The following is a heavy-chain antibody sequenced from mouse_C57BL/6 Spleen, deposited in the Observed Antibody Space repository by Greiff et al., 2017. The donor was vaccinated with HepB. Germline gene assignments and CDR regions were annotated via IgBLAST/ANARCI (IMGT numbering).Heavy chain of an antibody. J-gene: IGHJ4*01. CDR2: IDPENGDT. D-gene: IGHD2-4*01. CDR3: TTRDYDYDEDYAMDY. V-gene: IGHV14-4*01. CDR1: GFNIKDDY. Sequence: EVQLQQSGAELVRPGASVKLSCTASGFNIKDDYMHWVKQRPEQGLEWIGWIDPENGDTEYASKFQGKATITADTSSNTAYLQLSSLTSEDTAVYYCTTRDYDYDEDYAMDYWGQGTSVTVSS.